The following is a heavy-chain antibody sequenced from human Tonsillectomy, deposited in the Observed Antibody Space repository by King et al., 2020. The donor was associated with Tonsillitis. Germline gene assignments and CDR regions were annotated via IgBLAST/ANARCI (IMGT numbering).Heavy chain of an antibody. V-gene: IGHV3-15*01. CDR3: TSPTLP. CDR1: GFTFSNAW. Sequence: VQLVESGGGLVKPGGSLRLSCAASGFTFSNAWMSWVRQAPGKGLEWVGRIKSNSDEGAADYAAPVKGRFTISRDDSKNTLYLQMNSLKTEDTAVYYCTSPTLPWGQGTLVTVSS. CDR2: IKSNSDEGAA. J-gene: IGHJ5*02.